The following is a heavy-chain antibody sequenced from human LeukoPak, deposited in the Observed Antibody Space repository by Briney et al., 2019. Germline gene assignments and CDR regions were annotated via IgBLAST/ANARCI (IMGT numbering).Heavy chain of an antibody. J-gene: IGHJ4*01. CDR2: INHSGST. D-gene: IGHD2-2*02. CDR3: ARGQVDGYCSSTSCYTFDY. CDR1: GVSFSGYK. Sequence: SGTLFLTCAVYGVSFSGYKWSWVRQPPGKGLEWIEEINHSGSTNYNPSHKSRVTISVDTSNKQFFLKLSSVNAADTAVYYGARGQVDGYCSSTSCYTFDYWGQGTLVTVSS. V-gene: IGHV4-34*01.